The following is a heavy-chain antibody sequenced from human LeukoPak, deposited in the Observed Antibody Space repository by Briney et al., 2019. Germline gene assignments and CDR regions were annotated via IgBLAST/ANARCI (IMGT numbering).Heavy chain of an antibody. V-gene: IGHV4-59*08. D-gene: IGHD3-16*01. Sequence: SETLSLTCTVFGGSISGYYWSWIRQPPGKGLEWIAYMFYNGDINYNPSLQSRVAISVDTSKDHFSLKLRSVTAADTAMYYCARGHYGLDPWGLGTLVTVSS. CDR1: GGSISGYY. J-gene: IGHJ5*02. CDR3: ARGHYGLDP. CDR2: MFYNGDI.